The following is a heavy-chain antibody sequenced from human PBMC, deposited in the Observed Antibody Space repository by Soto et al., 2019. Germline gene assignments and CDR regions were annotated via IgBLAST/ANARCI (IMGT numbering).Heavy chain of an antibody. CDR1: GGTFSSYA. J-gene: IGHJ6*02. Sequence: SVKVSCKASGGTFSSYAISWVRQAPGQGLEWMGGIIPIFGTANYAQKFQGRVTITADESTSTAYMELSSLRSEDTAVYYCARGALDYGDYASLDSYYSGMDVWGQGTTVTVSS. V-gene: IGHV1-69*13. CDR2: IIPIFGTA. D-gene: IGHD4-17*01. CDR3: ARGALDYGDYASLDSYYSGMDV.